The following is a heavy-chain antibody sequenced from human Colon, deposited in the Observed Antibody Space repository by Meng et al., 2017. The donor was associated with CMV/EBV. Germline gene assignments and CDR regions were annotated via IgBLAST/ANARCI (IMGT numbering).Heavy chain of an antibody. J-gene: IGHJ4*02. CDR2: INTDGSTT. V-gene: IGHV3-74*01. CDR3: ASRDY. Sequence: EVQLVELGGGLVQPGGSLRLCCAASGFTFSSYWMHWVRQAPGKGLVWVSRINTDGSTTYYADSVKGRFTISRDNAKHTLYLQMNSLRAEDTAVYYCASRDYWGQGTLVTVFS. CDR1: GFTFSSYW.